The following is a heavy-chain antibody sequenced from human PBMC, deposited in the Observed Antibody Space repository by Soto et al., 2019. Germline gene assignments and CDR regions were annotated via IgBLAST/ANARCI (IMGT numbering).Heavy chain of an antibody. J-gene: IGHJ6*02. CDR3: ARRLSGPKEEYNAYYFYGLYV. D-gene: IGHD1-1*01. V-gene: IGHV5-10-1*01. CDR2: IDPSDSYT. Sequence: PGESLKISCQGSGYSFTSHWITWVRQTPGKGLEWMGRIDPSDSYTNYSPSFQGRVTISADRSISTAFLQWSSLEASDTAIYYCARRLSGPKEEYNAYYFYGLYVWGQGTTVTVSS. CDR1: GYSFTSHW.